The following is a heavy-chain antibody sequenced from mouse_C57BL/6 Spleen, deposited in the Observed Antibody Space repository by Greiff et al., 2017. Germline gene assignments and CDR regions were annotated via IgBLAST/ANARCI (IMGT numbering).Heavy chain of an antibody. V-gene: IGHV1-80*01. CDR1: GYAFSSYW. CDR3: ARGGYYYGSSYEDAMDY. CDR2: IYPGDGDT. D-gene: IGHD1-1*01. Sequence: QVQLQQSGAELVKPGASVKISCKASGYAFSSYWMNWVKQRPGKGLEWIGQIYPGDGDTNYNGKFKGKATLTADKSSSTAYMQLSSLTSEDSAVYFCARGGYYYGSSYEDAMDYWGQGTSVTVSS. J-gene: IGHJ4*01.